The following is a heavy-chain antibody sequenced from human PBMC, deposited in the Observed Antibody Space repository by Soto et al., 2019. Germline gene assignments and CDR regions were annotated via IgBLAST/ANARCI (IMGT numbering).Heavy chain of an antibody. V-gene: IGHV1-2*02. Sequence: QVQLVQSGAEVKKPGASVKVSCKASGYTFTGYYMHCVRQAPGQGLEWMGWINPNSGGTNYAQKFQGRVTMTRDTSISTAYMELSRLRSDDTAVYYCARDQQNYDILTTYYYYGMDVWGQGTTVTVSS. J-gene: IGHJ6*02. CDR3: ARDQQNYDILTTYYYYGMDV. CDR1: GYTFTGYY. CDR2: INPNSGGT. D-gene: IGHD3-9*01.